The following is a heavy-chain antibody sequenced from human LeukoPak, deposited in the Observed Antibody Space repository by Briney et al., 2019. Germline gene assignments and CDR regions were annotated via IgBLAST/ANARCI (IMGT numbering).Heavy chain of an antibody. CDR2: IRGSGGST. CDR3: ARDEATPDYYDSSGYYPFDY. CDR1: GFTFSSYA. J-gene: IGHJ4*02. V-gene: IGHV3-23*01. Sequence: GGSLRLSCAASGFTFSSYAMSWVRQAPRKGLEWVSAIRGSGGSTYYADSVKGRFTISRDNAKNSLYLQMNSLRAEDTAVYYCARDEATPDYYDSSGYYPFDYWGQGTLVSVSS. D-gene: IGHD3-22*01.